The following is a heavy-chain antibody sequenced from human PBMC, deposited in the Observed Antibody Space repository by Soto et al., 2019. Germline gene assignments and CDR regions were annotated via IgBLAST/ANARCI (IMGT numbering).Heavy chain of an antibody. D-gene: IGHD2-21*01. V-gene: IGHV4-61*01. CDR2: IYYTGRT. Sequence: QVQLQESGPGLVQPSETLSLTCSVSGGSVSSGTYYWSWIRQPPGKGLEWLGYIYYTGRTDYNPPLKRRLPMSVDTSKNQFSRRLSSVTAADTDVYYCVTFQGSGPFDYWGPGTLVTVSS. CDR1: GGSVSSGTYY. CDR3: VTFQGSGPFDY. J-gene: IGHJ4*02.